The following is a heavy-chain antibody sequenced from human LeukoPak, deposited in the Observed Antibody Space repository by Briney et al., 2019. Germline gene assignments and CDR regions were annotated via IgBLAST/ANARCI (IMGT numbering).Heavy chain of an antibody. CDR1: GYTFTGYY. CDR3: ARVRITMVRGVNRQGFDP. D-gene: IGHD3-10*01. V-gene: IGHV1-2*02. Sequence: ASVKVSCKASGYTFTGYYMHWVRQAPGQGLEWMGWINPNSGGTNYAQKFQGRVTMTRDTSISTDYMELSRLRSDDTAVYYCARVRITMVRGVNRQGFDPWGQGTLVTVSS. J-gene: IGHJ5*02. CDR2: INPNSGGT.